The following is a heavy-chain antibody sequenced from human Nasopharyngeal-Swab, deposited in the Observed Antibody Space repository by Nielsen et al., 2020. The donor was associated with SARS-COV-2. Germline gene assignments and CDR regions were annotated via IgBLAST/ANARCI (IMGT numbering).Heavy chain of an antibody. D-gene: IGHD2-15*01. CDR1: GYSFTSYW. CDR3: ARHDLYCSGGSCYSGWFDP. CDR2: IDPSDSYT. Sequence: GESLKISCKGSGYSFTSYWIGWVRQMPGKGLEWMGRIDPSDSYTNYSPSFQGHVTISADKSISTAYLQWSSLKASDTAMYYCARHDLYCSGGSCYSGWFDPWGQGTLVTVSS. J-gene: IGHJ5*02. V-gene: IGHV5-10-1*01.